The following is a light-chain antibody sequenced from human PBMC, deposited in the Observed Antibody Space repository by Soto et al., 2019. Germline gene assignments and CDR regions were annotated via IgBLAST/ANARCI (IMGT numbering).Light chain of an antibody. V-gene: IGKV1-5*03. CDR3: QHYNSYPWT. Sequence: DIQMTQSPSTMSASVGDRVTITCRASQSIDSWLAWYQQKPGKAPKFLMYKASNLESGVPSRFSGSGSETEFTLTISSLQPDDFAIYCCQHYNSYPWTFGQGTEVALK. J-gene: IGKJ1*01. CDR1: QSIDSW. CDR2: KAS.